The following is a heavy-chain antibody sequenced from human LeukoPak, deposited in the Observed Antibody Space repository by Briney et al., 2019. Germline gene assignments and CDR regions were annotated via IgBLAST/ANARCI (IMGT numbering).Heavy chain of an antibody. J-gene: IGHJ4*02. CDR3: VKDGVVVVATHFDY. CDR1: GFTFSSYA. Sequence: GGSLRLSCSASGFTFSSYAMHWVRQAPGKGLEYVSAISSNGGSTYYAASVKGRFTISRDNSKNTLYLQMSSLRAEDTAVYYCVKDGVVVVATHFDYWGQGTLVTVSS. D-gene: IGHD2-15*01. V-gene: IGHV3-64D*06. CDR2: ISSNGGST.